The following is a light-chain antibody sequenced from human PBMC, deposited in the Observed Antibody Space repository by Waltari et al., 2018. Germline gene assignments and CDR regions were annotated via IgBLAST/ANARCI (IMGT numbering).Light chain of an antibody. J-gene: IGKJ1*01. CDR1: QSIGGN. CDR3: QQSYSTPWT. Sequence: TCRASQSIGGNLNWYQQTPGRAPKVLIYAASSVQSWVPSRFSGRGSGTDFTLTISSLQPEDFATYYCQQSYSTPWTFGQGTKVEIK. V-gene: IGKV1-39*01. CDR2: AAS.